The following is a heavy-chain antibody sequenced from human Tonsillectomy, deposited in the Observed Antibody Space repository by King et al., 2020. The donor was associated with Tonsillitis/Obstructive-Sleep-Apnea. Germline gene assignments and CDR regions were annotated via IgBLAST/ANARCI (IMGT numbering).Heavy chain of an antibody. J-gene: IGHJ6*02. CDR2: ISAYNGKT. V-gene: IGHV1-18*01. Sequence: QLVQSGAEVRKPGASVKVSCKASGYTFTNYGVSWVRQAPGQGLEWMGWISAYNGKTNYAQKLQGRVTMNTDTSTSTAYIELRSLRSDDTAVYFRAGEGXQYXDSRDYYYYGMDVWXQGTTVTVXS. D-gene: IGHD3-22*01. CDR1: GYTFTNYG. CDR3: AGEGXQYXDSRDYYYYGMDV.